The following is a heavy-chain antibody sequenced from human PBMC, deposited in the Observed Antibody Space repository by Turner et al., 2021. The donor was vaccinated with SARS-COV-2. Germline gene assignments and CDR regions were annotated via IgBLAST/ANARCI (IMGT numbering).Heavy chain of an antibody. CDR2: ISSGGST. V-gene: IGHV3-66*01. D-gene: IGHD6-13*01. Sequence: EVQLVASVGGLVQPGGSLRLSCAASGFTVSSTDMGWVRQAPGKGMEWVSVISSGGSTYYADSVKGRFPISRDNSKNTLYLQMNSLRAEDTAVYYCARDLEAAAGPWGQGTLVTVSS. CDR3: ARDLEAAAGP. J-gene: IGHJ4*02. CDR1: GFTVSSTD.